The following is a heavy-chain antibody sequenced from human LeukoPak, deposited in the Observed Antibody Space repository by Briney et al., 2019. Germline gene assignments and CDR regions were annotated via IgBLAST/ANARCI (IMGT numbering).Heavy chain of an antibody. V-gene: IGHV4-34*01. D-gene: IGHD3-10*01. Sequence: SETLSLTCAVYGGSFSVYYWSWIRQPPGKGLEWIGEINHSGSTNYNPSLKSRVTISVDTSKNQFSLKLSSVTAADTAVYYCARGLGLFYYWGQGTLVTVSS. CDR2: INHSGST. CDR3: ARGLGLFYY. J-gene: IGHJ4*02. CDR1: GGSFSVYY.